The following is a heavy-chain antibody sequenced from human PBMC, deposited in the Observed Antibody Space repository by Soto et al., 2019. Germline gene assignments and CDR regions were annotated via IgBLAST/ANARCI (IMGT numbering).Heavy chain of an antibody. CDR3: TGEVASGY. D-gene: IGHD2-8*02. Sequence: QVQLVESGGGVVQPGRSLRLSCAASGFTVSSYGMHWVRQAPGKGLERGAVISRDGGTKYYADSVKARFTISRDNSRNTLFLEMNSLRGDDMAVYYCTGEVASGYWGQGTLVTVSS. CDR2: ISRDGGTK. V-gene: IGHV3-30*03. J-gene: IGHJ4*02. CDR1: GFTVSSYG.